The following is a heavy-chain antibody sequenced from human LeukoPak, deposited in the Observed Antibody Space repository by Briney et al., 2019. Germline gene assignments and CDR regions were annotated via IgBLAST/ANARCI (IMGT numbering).Heavy chain of an antibody. D-gene: IGHD3-16*01. CDR2: TYYGGSS. V-gene: IGHV4-31*03. CDR1: GGSISSGGYY. Sequence: SQTLSLPCTVSGGSISSGGYYWSWIRQQPGKGLGWIGYTYYGGSSYYSPSLKGRVTLSVDTSKNQFSLKRSSVTVADTAVYYCGREGGARLGGGAFDIWGQGTMVTVSS. J-gene: IGHJ3*02. CDR3: GREGGARLGGGAFDI.